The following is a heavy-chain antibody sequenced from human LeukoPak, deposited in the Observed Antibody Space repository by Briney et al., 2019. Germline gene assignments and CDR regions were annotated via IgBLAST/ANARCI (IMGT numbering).Heavy chain of an antibody. J-gene: IGHJ4*02. D-gene: IGHD3-10*01. Sequence: PSETLSLTCAVYGGSFSGYYWSWIRQPPGKGLEWIGEINHSGSTNYNPPLKSRVTISVDTSKNQFSLKLSSVTAADTAVYYCARDNYYGSGSFDYWGQGTLVTVSS. CDR3: ARDNYYGSGSFDY. CDR1: GGSFSGYY. V-gene: IGHV4-34*01. CDR2: INHSGST.